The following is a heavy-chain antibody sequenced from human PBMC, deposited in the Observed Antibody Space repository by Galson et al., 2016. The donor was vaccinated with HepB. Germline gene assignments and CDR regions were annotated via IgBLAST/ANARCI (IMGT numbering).Heavy chain of an antibody. CDR1: TFTLKFSDYA. CDR3: AREGAEMAVAGTAFDY. CDR2: ISGSGISA. Sequence: SLRLSCAASTFTLKFSDYAFGWVRQAPGQGLEWVAGISGSGISAYYGDSVKGRFTVSRDNSKNTLYLQMNSLRAEDTAVYYCAREGAEMAVAGTAFDYWDQGTLVTVSS. J-gene: IGHJ4*02. V-gene: IGHV3-23*01. D-gene: IGHD6-19*01.